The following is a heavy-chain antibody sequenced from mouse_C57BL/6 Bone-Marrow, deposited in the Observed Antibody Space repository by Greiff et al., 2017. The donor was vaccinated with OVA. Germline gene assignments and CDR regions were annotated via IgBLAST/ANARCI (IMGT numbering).Heavy chain of an antibody. CDR3: TRLWGGDY. V-gene: IGHV1-15*01. J-gene: IGHJ2*01. Sequence: VKLQESGAELVRPGASVTLSCKASGYTFTDYEMHWVKQTPVHGLEWIGAIDPETGGTAYHQKFKGKAILTADKSSSTAYMELRSLTSEDSAVYYCTRLWGGDYWGQGTTLTVSS. CDR2: IDPETGGT. D-gene: IGHD1-1*02. CDR1: GYTFTDYE.